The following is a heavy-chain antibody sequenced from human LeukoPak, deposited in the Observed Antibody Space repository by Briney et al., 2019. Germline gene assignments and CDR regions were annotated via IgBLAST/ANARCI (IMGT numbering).Heavy chain of an antibody. CDR2: IKSKGDGGTT. V-gene: IGHV3-15*01. J-gene: IGHJ3*02. Sequence: GGSLRLSCAASGFSFSNAGMSGVRQAPGKGLEWVGRIKSKGDGGTTDYAAPVKGRFTISRDDSKNTLYLQMNSLKTEDTAVYYCTLYYNAFDIWGQGTMVTVSS. CDR3: TLYYNAFDI. D-gene: IGHD3-10*01. CDR1: GFSFSNAG.